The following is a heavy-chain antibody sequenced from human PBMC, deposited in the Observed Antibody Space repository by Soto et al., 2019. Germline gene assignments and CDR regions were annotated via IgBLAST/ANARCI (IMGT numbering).Heavy chain of an antibody. J-gene: IGHJ4*02. Sequence: EVQLVESGGGLVKPGGSLRLSCAASGFTFSSYSMNWVRQAPGKGLEWVSSISSSSSYIYYADSVKGRFTISRDNAKNSLYRQMNSLRAEDTAVYYCAREGYNWNYKGDYWGQGTRVTVSS. V-gene: IGHV3-21*01. CDR1: GFTFSSYS. CDR2: ISSSSSYI. D-gene: IGHD1-7*01. CDR3: AREGYNWNYKGDY.